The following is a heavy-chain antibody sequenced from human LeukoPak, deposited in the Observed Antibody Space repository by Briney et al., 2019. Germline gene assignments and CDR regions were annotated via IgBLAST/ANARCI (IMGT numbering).Heavy chain of an antibody. D-gene: IGHD1-26*01. J-gene: IGHJ4*02. V-gene: IGHV4-61*08. CDR2: IYYISNT. CDR1: GASVGSAGYY. Sequence: KTSETLSLTCTVSGASVGSAGYYWSWIRRPPGGGLEWIGYIYYISNTNYNPSLKSRVTMSVDPSKNQFSLKLNSVTAADTAVYYCARTQSQSGSYRYYFGYWGQGTLVTVSS. CDR3: ARTQSQSGSYRYYFGY.